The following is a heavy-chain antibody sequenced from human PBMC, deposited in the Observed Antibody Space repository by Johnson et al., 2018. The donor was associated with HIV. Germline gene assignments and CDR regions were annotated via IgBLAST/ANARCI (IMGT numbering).Heavy chain of an antibody. CDR3: TPDGYNLGVAFDI. J-gene: IGHJ3*02. D-gene: IGHD5-24*01. V-gene: IGHV3-15*01. Sequence: VQLVESGGGLVKPGGSLRVSCAASGFTFNNAWMSWVRQAPGKGLEWIGRIKSKTDGGTTDYAAPVKGRFTISRDDSKNTLYLQRNSLKTEDTAVYYCTPDGYNLGVAFDIWGQGTMVTVSS. CDR2: IKSKTDGGTT. CDR1: GFTFNNAW.